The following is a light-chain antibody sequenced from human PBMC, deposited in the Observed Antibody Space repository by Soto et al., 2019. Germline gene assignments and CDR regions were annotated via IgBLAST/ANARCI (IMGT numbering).Light chain of an antibody. Sequence: QAVVTQTPSASGTPGQRVTISCSGGTFNIGINDVYWYQQLPGTAPKLLIYRNSRWPSGVPDRFSGSRSGTSGSLAISGLRSQDEGDYYCAAWDDSLNGPLYVFGTGTKLTVL. J-gene: IGLJ1*01. V-gene: IGLV1-47*01. CDR2: RNS. CDR1: TFNIGIND. CDR3: AAWDDSLNGPLYV.